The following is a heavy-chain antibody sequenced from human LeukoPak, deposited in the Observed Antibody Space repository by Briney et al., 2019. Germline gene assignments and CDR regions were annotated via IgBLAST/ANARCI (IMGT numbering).Heavy chain of an antibody. CDR2: IYHSGST. V-gene: IGHV4-30-2*01. Sequence: SQTLSLTCTVSGGSISSGGYYWSWIRQPPGKGLEWIGYIYHSGSTYYNPSLKSRVTISVDRSKNQFSLKLSSVTAADTAVYYCARVLMDIVVVPAAIGSVKGGPYWFDPWGQGTLVTVSS. J-gene: IGHJ5*02. CDR1: GGSISSGGYY. D-gene: IGHD2-2*02. CDR3: ARVLMDIVVVPAAIGSVKGGPYWFDP.